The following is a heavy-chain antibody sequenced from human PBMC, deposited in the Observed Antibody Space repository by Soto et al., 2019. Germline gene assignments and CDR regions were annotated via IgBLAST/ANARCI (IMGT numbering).Heavy chain of an antibody. CDR2: ISWNSGSI. CDR1: GFTFDDYA. V-gene: IGHV3-9*01. CDR3: AKDIYAGHDSSVSFDY. Sequence: GGSLRLSCAASGFTFDDYAMHWVRQAPGKGLEWVSGISWNSGSIGYADSVKGRFTISRDNAKNSLYLQMNSLRAEDTALYYCAKDIYAGHDSSVSFDYWGQGTLVTVSS. D-gene: IGHD3-22*01. J-gene: IGHJ4*02.